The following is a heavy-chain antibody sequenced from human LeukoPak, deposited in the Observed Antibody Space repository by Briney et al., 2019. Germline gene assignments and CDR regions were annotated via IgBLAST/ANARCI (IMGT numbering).Heavy chain of an antibody. D-gene: IGHD1-14*01. CDR2: VSFDGNTK. CDR3: ARAGSLTHNYFGP. CDR1: GFTFSSYT. V-gene: IGHV3-30-3*01. J-gene: IGHJ5*02. Sequence: RGSLRLSCTASGFTFSSYTMHFVRQAPGQALEWVAVVSFDGNTKYYADSVKGRFTISKDNSKNTLYLYMNSLRADDSAVYYCARAGSLTHNYFGPWGQGTLVTVSS.